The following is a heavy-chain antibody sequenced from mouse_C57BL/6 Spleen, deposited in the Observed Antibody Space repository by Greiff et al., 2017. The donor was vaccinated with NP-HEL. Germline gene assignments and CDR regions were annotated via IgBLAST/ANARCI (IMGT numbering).Heavy chain of an antibody. CDR1: GFTFSSYA. V-gene: IGHV5-4*01. CDR2: ISDGGSYT. D-gene: IGHD2-3*01. CDR3: ARDGYDPEGGYFDV. Sequence: EVMLVESGGGLVKPGGSLKLSCAASGFTFSSYAMSWVRQTPEKRLEWVATISDGGSYTYYPDNVKGRFTISRDNAKNNLNLQMSHLKSEDTAMYYCARDGYDPEGGYFDVWGTGTTVTVSS. J-gene: IGHJ1*03.